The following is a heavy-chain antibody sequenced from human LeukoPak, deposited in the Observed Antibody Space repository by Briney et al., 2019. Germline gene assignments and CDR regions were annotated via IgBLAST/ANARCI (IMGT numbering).Heavy chain of an antibody. V-gene: IGHV4-59*01. CDR2: IYYSGST. Sequence: SETLPLTCTVSGGSISSYYWSWIRQPPGKGLEWIGYIYYSGSTNYNPSLKSRVTISVDTSKNQFSLKLSSVTAADTAVYYCARDSSGYYDSSGLDYWGQGTLVTVSS. J-gene: IGHJ4*02. D-gene: IGHD3-22*01. CDR3: ARDSSGYYDSSGLDY. CDR1: GGSISSYY.